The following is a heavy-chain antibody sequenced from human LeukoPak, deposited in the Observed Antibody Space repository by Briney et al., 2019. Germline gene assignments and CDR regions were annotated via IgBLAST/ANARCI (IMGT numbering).Heavy chain of an antibody. D-gene: IGHD2-2*01. CDR3: ARGYCSSTSCIPNWFDP. CDR2: IKHDGAEK. J-gene: IGHJ5*02. Sequence: PGESLRPSCTASGFSFSTYWMSWVRQAPGKGLEWVAHIKHDGAEKYYVDSVKGRFTISRDNAKNSLYLQMNSLRGEDTAVYYCARGYCSSTSCIPNWFDPWGQGTLVTVSS. V-gene: IGHV3-7*01. CDR1: GFSFSTYW.